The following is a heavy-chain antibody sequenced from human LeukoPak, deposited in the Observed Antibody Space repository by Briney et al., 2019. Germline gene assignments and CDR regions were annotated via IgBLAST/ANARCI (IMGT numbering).Heavy chain of an antibody. CDR1: GFTFSSYS. J-gene: IGHJ4*02. V-gene: IGHV3-21*01. Sequence: SGGSLRLSCAASGFTFSSYSMNWVRQAPGKGLEWVSSISSSSSYIYYADSVKGRFTISRDNAKNSLYLQVNSLRAEDTAVYYCARDQVGYYLDYWGQGTLVTVSS. D-gene: IGHD6-25*01. CDR3: ARDQVGYYLDY. CDR2: ISSSSSYI.